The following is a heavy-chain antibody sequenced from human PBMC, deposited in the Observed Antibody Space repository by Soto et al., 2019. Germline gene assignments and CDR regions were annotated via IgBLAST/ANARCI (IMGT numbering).Heavy chain of an antibody. J-gene: IGHJ4*02. CDR1: GFTFSSYG. Sequence: PGGSLRLSRAASGFTFSSYGMHWVRQAPGKGLEWVAVISYDGSNKYYADSVKGRFTISRDNSKNTLYLQMNSLRAEDTAVYYCAKERGSSGWSFYFDYWGQGTLVTVSS. CDR2: ISYDGSNK. CDR3: AKERGSSGWSFYFDY. V-gene: IGHV3-30*18. D-gene: IGHD6-19*01.